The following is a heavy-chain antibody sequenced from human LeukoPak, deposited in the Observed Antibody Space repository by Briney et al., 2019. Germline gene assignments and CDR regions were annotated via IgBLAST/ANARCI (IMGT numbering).Heavy chain of an antibody. CDR2: IYTSGST. Sequence: SETLSLTCTVSGGSISSYYWSWIRQPAGKGLEWIGRIYTSGSTNYNPSLKSRVTMSVDTSKNQFSLKLSSVTAADTAVYYCARDVVVVPAAVWYNWLDPWGQGTIVTVSS. J-gene: IGHJ5*02. D-gene: IGHD2-2*01. CDR1: GGSISSYY. CDR3: ARDVVVVPAAVWYNWLDP. V-gene: IGHV4-4*07.